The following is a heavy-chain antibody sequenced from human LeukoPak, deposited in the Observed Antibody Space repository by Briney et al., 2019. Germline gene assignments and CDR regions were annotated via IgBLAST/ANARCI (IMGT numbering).Heavy chain of an antibody. V-gene: IGHV4-30-2*01. Sequence: PSETLSLTCAVSGGSISSGGYSWSWIRKPPGKGLEWIGYIYHSGSTYYNPSLKSRVTISVDRSKNQFSLKLSSVTAADTAVYYCARSSTHFDPWGQGTLVTVSS. CDR3: ARSSTHFDP. CDR2: IYHSGST. CDR1: GGSISSGGYS. D-gene: IGHD2-2*01. J-gene: IGHJ5*02.